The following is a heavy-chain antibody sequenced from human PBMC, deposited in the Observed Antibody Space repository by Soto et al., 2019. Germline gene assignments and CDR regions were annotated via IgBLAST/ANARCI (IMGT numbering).Heavy chain of an antibody. J-gene: IGHJ4*02. CDR1: GYTFTSYA. CDR3: ARDAHPVAAAGPTIDY. V-gene: IGHV1-3*01. Sequence: ASVKVSCKASGYTFTSYAMHWVRQAPGQRLEWMGWINAGNGNTKYSQKFQGRVTITRDTSASTAYMELSSLRSEDTAVYYCARDAHPVAAAGPTIDYWGQGTLVTVSS. CDR2: INAGNGNT. D-gene: IGHD6-13*01.